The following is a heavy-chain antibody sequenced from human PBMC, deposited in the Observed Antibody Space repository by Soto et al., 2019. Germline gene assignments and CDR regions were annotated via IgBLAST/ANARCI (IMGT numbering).Heavy chain of an antibody. J-gene: IGHJ5*01. CDR1: SGYISSGGFY. CDR3: ARDSGSYSMSYWWFDP. Sequence: PSETLSLTCTVSSGYISSGGFYWSWIRQHPGKGLEWIGNIFHSGNTNYNPSLKSRVTISVDTSKNQFSLKVNSVTAADTAVYYCARDSGSYSMSYWWFDPWGPGTLVTVSS. V-gene: IGHV4-31*03. D-gene: IGHD1-26*01. CDR2: IFHSGNT.